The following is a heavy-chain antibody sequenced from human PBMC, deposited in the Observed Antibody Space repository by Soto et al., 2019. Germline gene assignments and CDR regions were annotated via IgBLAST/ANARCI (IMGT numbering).Heavy chain of an antibody. J-gene: IGHJ4*02. CDR3: ASPPPDKFGGIEY. CDR1: SVSISSSYW. Sequence: QLQESGPGLVKPSGTLSLTCAVSSVSISSSYWWSWVRQPPGKGLEWIGEIYHTGPTNYNPSLKSRVTISVDKSKYHFSLNLNSVTAADTAVYYCASPPPDKFGGIEYWGQGTLVTVSS. CDR2: IYHTGPT. V-gene: IGHV4-4*02. D-gene: IGHD3-16*01.